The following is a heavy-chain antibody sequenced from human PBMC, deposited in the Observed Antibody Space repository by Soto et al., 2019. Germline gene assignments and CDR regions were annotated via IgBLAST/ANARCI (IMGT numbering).Heavy chain of an antibody. CDR3: AITDTRLGYCSGGSCPLFDY. J-gene: IGHJ4*02. CDR1: GFTFSSYA. Sequence: QVQLVESGGGVVQPGRSLRLSCAASGFTFSSYAMHWVRQAPGKGLEWVAVISYDGSNKYYADSVKGRFTISRDNSKNTLYLLMNSLRAEDTAVYYCAITDTRLGYCSGGSCPLFDYWGQGTLVTVSS. CDR2: ISYDGSNK. D-gene: IGHD2-15*01. V-gene: IGHV3-30-3*01.